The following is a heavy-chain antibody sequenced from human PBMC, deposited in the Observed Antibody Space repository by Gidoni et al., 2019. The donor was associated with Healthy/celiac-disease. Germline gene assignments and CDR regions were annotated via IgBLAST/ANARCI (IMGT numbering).Heavy chain of an antibody. CDR3: AKDLRYYGSGRDGDGLYYYGMDV. CDR2: ISGSGGST. V-gene: IGHV3-23*01. D-gene: IGHD3-10*01. CDR1: GFTFSSYA. Sequence: EVQLLEAGGGLVQPGGSLRLSCDASGFTFSSYAMRWVRQAPGKGLEWVSAISGSGGSTYYADSVKGRFTISRDNSKNTLYLQMNSLRAEDTAVYYCAKDLRYYGSGRDGDGLYYYGMDVWGQGTTVTVSS. J-gene: IGHJ6*02.